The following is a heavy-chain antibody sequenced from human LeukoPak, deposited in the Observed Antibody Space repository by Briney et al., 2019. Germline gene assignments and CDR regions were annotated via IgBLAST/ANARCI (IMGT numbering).Heavy chain of an antibody. CDR2: ISDSGDRT. V-gene: IGHV3-23*01. CDR3: AKDARRSSGWYFFDH. D-gene: IGHD6-19*01. CDR1: GFAFSSQA. Sequence: TGGSLRLSCAASGFAFSSQAMGWVRQAPGKGLEWVSVISDSGDRTYYADSVKGRFTISRDNSKKTLYLQMNSLRAEDTAVYYCAKDARRSSGWYFFDHWGQGTLVTVSS. J-gene: IGHJ4*02.